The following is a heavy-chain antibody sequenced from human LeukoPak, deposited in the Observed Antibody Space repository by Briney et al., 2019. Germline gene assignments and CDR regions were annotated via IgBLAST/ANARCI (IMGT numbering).Heavy chain of an antibody. CDR2: ISVYNGNT. J-gene: IGHJ2*01. Sequence: GASVKVSCKASGYTFSSYGIIWVRQAPGQGLEWMGWISVYNGNTNYAQKLQGRVTMTRDTSTNTVYMELSSLRSEDTAVFYCVRGASSIAALNPFWYFDLWGRGTLVTVSS. CDR3: VRGASSIAALNPFWYFDL. V-gene: IGHV1-18*01. D-gene: IGHD6-6*01. CDR1: GYTFSSYG.